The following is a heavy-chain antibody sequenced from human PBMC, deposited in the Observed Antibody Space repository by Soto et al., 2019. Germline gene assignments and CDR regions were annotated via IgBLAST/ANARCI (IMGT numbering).Heavy chain of an antibody. J-gene: IGHJ2*01. Sequence: QVQLQESGPGLVKPSETLSLTCTVSGGSISSYYWSWIRQPPGKGLEWIGYIYYSGSTNYNPSLKRRGTISVDTSKNQFSLKLSSVTAADTAVYYCARGRGGYFDLWGRGTLVTVSS. CDR2: IYYSGST. CDR3: ARGRGGYFDL. CDR1: GGSISSYY. V-gene: IGHV4-59*01.